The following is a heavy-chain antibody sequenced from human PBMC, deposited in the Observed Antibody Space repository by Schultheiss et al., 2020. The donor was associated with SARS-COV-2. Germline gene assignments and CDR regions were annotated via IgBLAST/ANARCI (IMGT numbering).Heavy chain of an antibody. J-gene: IGHJ4*02. CDR1: GGSISSYY. Sequence: SQTLSLTCTVSGGSISSYYWSWIRQPPGKGLEWIGYIYYSGSTNYNPSLKSRVTMSVDTSKNQFSLKLSSVTAADTAVYYCARGASSPGERYFDYWGQGTLVTVPQ. D-gene: IGHD7-27*01. CDR3: ARGASSPGERYFDY. V-gene: IGHV4-59*12. CDR2: IYYSGST.